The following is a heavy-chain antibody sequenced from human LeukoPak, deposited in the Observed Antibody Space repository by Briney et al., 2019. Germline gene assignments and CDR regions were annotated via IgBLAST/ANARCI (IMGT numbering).Heavy chain of an antibody. D-gene: IGHD3-10*01. Sequence: GRSLRLSCAASGFTFSSFGLHWVRQAPGRGLEWVALISPDGSYAYYADSVKGRFTISRDNSENTFYLQLNNVRSEDAAVYFCARDHGAFDYWGQGTLVTVSS. V-gene: IGHV3-30*04. CDR1: GFTFSSFG. CDR3: ARDHGAFDY. CDR2: ISPDGSYA. J-gene: IGHJ4*02.